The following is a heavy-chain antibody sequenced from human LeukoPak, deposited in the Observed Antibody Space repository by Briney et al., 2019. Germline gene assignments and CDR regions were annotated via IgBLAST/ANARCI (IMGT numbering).Heavy chain of an antibody. J-gene: IGHJ4*02. D-gene: IGHD3-10*01. V-gene: IGHV3-9*01. CDR2: ISWNSGIR. CDR1: GLTFSSYA. CDR3: ATDFSGSYSD. Sequence: PGGSLRLSCAASGLTFSSYAMHWVRQAPGKGLEWVSGISWNSGIRGYADSVKGRFTISRDNAKNSLYLQMNSLRAEDTAVYYCATDFSGSYSDWGQGTLVTVSS.